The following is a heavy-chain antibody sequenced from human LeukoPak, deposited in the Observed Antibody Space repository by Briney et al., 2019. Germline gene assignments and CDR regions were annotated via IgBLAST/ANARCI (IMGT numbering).Heavy chain of an antibody. J-gene: IGHJ6*03. CDR3: ARDREGVNDFWSGYYYYMDV. V-gene: IGHV3-64*01. CDR1: GFTFSSYA. CDR2: ISSNGGST. D-gene: IGHD3-3*01. Sequence: GGSLRLSCAASGFTFSSYAMHWVRQAPGKGLEYVSAISSNGGSTYYANSVKGRFTISRDNSKNTLYLQMGSLRAEDMAVYYCARDREGVNDFWSGYYYYMDVWGKGATVTVSS.